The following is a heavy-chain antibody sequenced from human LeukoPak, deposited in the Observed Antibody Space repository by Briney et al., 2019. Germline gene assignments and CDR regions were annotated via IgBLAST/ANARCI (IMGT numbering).Heavy chain of an antibody. V-gene: IGHV3-21*01. CDR3: ARDYGSYSGYDSGFDY. D-gene: IGHD5-12*01. J-gene: IGHJ4*02. CDR1: GFTFSSYS. Sequence: GGSLRLSCAASGFTFSSYSMNWVRQAPGKGLEWVSSISSSSSYIYYADSVKGRFTISRDNAKNSLYLQMNSLRAEDTAVYYCARDYGSYSGYDSGFDYWGQGTLVTVSS. CDR2: ISSSSSYI.